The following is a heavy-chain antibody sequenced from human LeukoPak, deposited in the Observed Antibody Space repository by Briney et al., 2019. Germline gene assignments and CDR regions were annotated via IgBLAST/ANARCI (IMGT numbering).Heavy chain of an antibody. D-gene: IGHD3-16*02. CDR1: GFTFSSYA. J-gene: IGHJ4*02. Sequence: GRSLRLSCVASGFTFSSYAMHWVRQAPGKGLEWVAVISYDGSNKYYADSVKGRFTISRDNSKNTLYLQMNSLRAEDTAVYYCARDPVYYDYVWGSYLDYWGQGTLVTVSS. CDR3: ARDPVYYDYVWGSYLDY. V-gene: IGHV3-30*04. CDR2: ISYDGSNK.